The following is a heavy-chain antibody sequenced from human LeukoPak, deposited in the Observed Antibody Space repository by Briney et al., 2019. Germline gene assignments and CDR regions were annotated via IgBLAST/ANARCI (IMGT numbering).Heavy chain of an antibody. V-gene: IGHV3-30*02. J-gene: IGHJ4*02. Sequence: PGGSLRLSCAASGFSFSDFGMHWIRQAPGKGLEWVTLIRSDGSSTYYADSVKGRFTIFRDTSKNTLYLQMNSLRVEDTAVYYCAKDRDDYGNDCWGQGILVTVST. CDR2: IRSDGSST. CDR3: AKDRDDYGNDC. CDR1: GFSFSDFG. D-gene: IGHD4-11*01.